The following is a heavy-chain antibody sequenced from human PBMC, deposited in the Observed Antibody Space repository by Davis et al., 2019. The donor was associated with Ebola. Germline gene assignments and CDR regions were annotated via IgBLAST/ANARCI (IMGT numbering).Heavy chain of an antibody. CDR1: GYTFTGYY. J-gene: IGHJ4*02. D-gene: IGHD5-24*01. CDR2: INPNSGGT. Sequence: ASVKVSCKASGYTFTGYYMHWVRQAPGQGLEWMGWINPNSGGTNYAQKLQGRVTMTRDTSISTAYMELSRLRSDDTAVYYCARRRLMATIGYYFDYWGQGTLVTVSS. V-gene: IGHV1-2*02. CDR3: ARRRLMATIGYYFDY.